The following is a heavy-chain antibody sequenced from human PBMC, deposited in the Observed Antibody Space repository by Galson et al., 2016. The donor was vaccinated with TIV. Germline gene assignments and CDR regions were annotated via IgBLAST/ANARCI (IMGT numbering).Heavy chain of an antibody. Sequence: SLRLSCAASGLSVSINYMTWVRQAPGKGLEWVSLISDGGNTYYADSVKGRFTISRDNSNNALFLQMSSLRVEGTAVYYCARDRVVDATYYYYYYGMDVWGQGTAVTVSS. D-gene: IGHD2-15*01. CDR2: ISDGGNT. V-gene: IGHV3-66*02. CDR1: GLSVSINY. CDR3: ARDRVVDATYYYYYYGMDV. J-gene: IGHJ6*02.